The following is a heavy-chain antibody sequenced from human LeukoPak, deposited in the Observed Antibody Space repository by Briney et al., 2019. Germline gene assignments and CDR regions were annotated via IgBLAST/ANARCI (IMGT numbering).Heavy chain of an antibody. V-gene: IGHV1-69*04. D-gene: IGHD3-10*01. CDR1: GGTFSSYA. CDR3: ARVESGLGSYRAPYWYFDL. Sequence: SVKVSCKASGGTFSSYAISWVRQAPGQGLEWMGRIIPILGIANYAQKFQGRVTITADKSTSTAYMELSSLRSEDTAVYYCARVESGLGSYRAPYWYFDLWGRGTLVTVSS. J-gene: IGHJ2*01. CDR2: IIPILGIA.